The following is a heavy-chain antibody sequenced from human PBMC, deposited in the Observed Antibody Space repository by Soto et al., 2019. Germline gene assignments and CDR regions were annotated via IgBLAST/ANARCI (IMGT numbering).Heavy chain of an antibody. V-gene: IGHV4-59*01. D-gene: IGHD2-21*01. J-gene: IGHJ4*01. Sequence: SETLSLTCTVSGAPITINYWSWIRQAPGKGLEWIGYIYYSGSTTYNPSIKRRVTMSADTSKDKFSLKLNAVAVDYTAVNYCERDAGDPYDDWGPGILVTVSS. CDR1: GAPITINY. CDR2: IYYSGST. CDR3: ERDAGDPYDD.